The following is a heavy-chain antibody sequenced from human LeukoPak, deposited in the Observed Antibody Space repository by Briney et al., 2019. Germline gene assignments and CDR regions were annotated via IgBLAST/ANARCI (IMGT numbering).Heavy chain of an antibody. V-gene: IGHV3-21*01. CDR2: ISSSSSYI. CDR3: AREDYDSSGYYFDY. D-gene: IGHD3-22*01. Sequence: GGSLRLSCAASGFTFSNYAMSWVRQAPGKGLEWVSSISSSSSYIYYADSVKGRFTISRDNAKNSLYLQMNSLRAEDTAVYYCAREDYDSSGYYFDYWGQGTLVTVSS. CDR1: GFTFSNYA. J-gene: IGHJ4*02.